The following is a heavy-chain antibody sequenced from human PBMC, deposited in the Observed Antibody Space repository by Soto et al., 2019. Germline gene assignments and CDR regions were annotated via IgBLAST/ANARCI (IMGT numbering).Heavy chain of an antibody. CDR3: TTDGGSGATVTTGAFDI. D-gene: IGHD4-4*01. Sequence: GGSLRLSCAASGFTFSNAWMSWVRQAPGKGLEWVGRIKSKTDGGTTDYAAPVKGRFTISRDDSKNTLYLQMNSLKTEDTAVYYCTTDGGSGATVTTGAFDIWGQGTIVTVSS. V-gene: IGHV3-15*01. CDR1: GFTFSNAW. J-gene: IGHJ3*02. CDR2: IKSKTDGGTT.